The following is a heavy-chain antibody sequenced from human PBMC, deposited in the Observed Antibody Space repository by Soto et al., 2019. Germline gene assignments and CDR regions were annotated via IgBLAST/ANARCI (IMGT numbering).Heavy chain of an antibody. CDR2: SSFDGTQQ. CDR3: AKQLRGSGWYPLDS. D-gene: IGHD6-19*01. V-gene: IGHV3-30*18. Sequence: PGGSLRLSCTASEFSLSSSDMHWVRRAPGKGLEWLAVSSFDGTQQFYGDSVKGRFTVSRDSSNNTLYLEMNSLRTEDTAVYYCAKQLRGSGWYPLDSWGQGPPVTVSS. J-gene: IGHJ4*02. CDR1: EFSLSSSD.